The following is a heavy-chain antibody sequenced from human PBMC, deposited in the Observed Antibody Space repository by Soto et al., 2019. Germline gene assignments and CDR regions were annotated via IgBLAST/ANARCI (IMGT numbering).Heavy chain of an antibody. Sequence: ASVKVSCKASGYTFTSYYMHLVRQAPGQGLEWMGIINPSGGSTSYAQKFQGRVTMTRDTSTSTVYMELSSLRSEDTAVYYCARGGITMVRGVNWFDPWGQGTLVTVSS. CDR3: ARGGITMVRGVNWFDP. V-gene: IGHV1-46*03. CDR1: GYTFTSYY. D-gene: IGHD3-10*01. J-gene: IGHJ5*02. CDR2: INPSGGST.